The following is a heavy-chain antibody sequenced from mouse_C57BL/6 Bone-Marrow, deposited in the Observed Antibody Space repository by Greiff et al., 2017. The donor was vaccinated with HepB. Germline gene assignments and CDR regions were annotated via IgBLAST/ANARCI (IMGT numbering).Heavy chain of an antibody. V-gene: IGHV1-81*01. Sequence: QVQLQQSGAELARPGASVKLSCKASGYTFTSYGISWVKQRTGQGLEWIGEIYPRSGNTYYNEKFKGKATLNADKSSSTAYMELRSLTSEDSAVYFCARNYGSNYAMDYWGQGTSVTVSS. CDR3: ARNYGSNYAMDY. J-gene: IGHJ4*01. D-gene: IGHD1-1*01. CDR1: GYTFTSYG. CDR2: IYPRSGNT.